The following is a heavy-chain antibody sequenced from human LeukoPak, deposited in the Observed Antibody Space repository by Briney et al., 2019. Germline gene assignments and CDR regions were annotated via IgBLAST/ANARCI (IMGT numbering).Heavy chain of an antibody. CDR3: ANTRGYCGGDCYPYGMDV. CDR1: GFTFSSYA. D-gene: IGHD2-21*01. V-gene: IGHV3-30-3*01. J-gene: IGHJ6*02. CDR2: ISYDGSNK. Sequence: GGSLRLSCAASGFTFSSYAMHWVCQAPGKGLEWVAVISYDGSNKYYADSVKGRFTISRDNSKNTLYLQMNSLRAEDTAVYYCANTRGYCGGDCYPYGMDVWGQGTTVTVSS.